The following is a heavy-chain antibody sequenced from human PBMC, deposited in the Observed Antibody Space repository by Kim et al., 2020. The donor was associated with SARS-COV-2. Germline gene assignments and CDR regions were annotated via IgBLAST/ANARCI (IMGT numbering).Heavy chain of an antibody. D-gene: IGHD4-17*01. CDR2: FDPEDGET. J-gene: IGHJ6*02. CDR3: ATDSSDYGANYYYYGMDV. Sequence: ASVKVSCKVSGYTLTELSMHWVRQAPGKGLEWMGGFDPEDGETINAQKFQGRVTMTEDTSTDTAYMELSSLRSEDTAVYYCATDSSDYGANYYYYGMDVWGQGTTVTVSS. CDR1: GYTLTELS. V-gene: IGHV1-24*01.